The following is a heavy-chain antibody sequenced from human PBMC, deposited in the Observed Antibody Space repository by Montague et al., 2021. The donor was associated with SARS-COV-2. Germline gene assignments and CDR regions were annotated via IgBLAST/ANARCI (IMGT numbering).Heavy chain of an antibody. V-gene: IGHV4-34*01. Sequence: SETLSLTCAVSGGSFSDYYWSWIRQPPGKGLEWIGLEWIGEIQHSRIINYNPSLKSRVTISVDASRNQLSLKLSSVTAADTAVYYCWMGSGNGVFDLWGQGTMVTVSS. CDR3: WMGSGNGVFDL. D-gene: IGHD2-8*01. CDR1: GGSFSDYY. J-gene: IGHJ3*01. CDR2: IQHSRII.